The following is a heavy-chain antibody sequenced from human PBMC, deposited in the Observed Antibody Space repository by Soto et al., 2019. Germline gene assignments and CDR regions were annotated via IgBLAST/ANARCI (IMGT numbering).Heavy chain of an antibody. CDR3: AHAMLYCTGGSCSTWFDS. CDR1: GFSLGTHGVD. Sequence: QITLKESGPTLVKPTQTLTLTCTFSGFSLGTHGVDVGWVRQPAGKALEWLALIYWDDDKRYSASLNSRLTITKDTSKNQVVLTMTNMDPVDTATYFCAHAMLYCTGGSCSTWFDSWGQGTLVTVSS. J-gene: IGHJ5*01. CDR2: IYWDDDK. D-gene: IGHD2-8*02. V-gene: IGHV2-5*02.